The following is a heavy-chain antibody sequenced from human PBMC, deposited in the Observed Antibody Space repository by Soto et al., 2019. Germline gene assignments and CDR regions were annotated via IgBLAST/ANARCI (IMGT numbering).Heavy chain of an antibody. Sequence: SETLSLTCTVSGGSVSSSSYYWGWVRQPPGKGLEWIGSVYYSGSTYYNPSLESRDTISVDKSKNQFSLKLSSVTAADTAVYYCARVRADGYSGYDKYYFDYWGQGTLVTVSS. V-gene: IGHV4-39*07. CDR1: GGSVSSSSYY. CDR2: VYYSGST. CDR3: ARVRADGYSGYDKYYFDY. J-gene: IGHJ4*02. D-gene: IGHD5-12*01.